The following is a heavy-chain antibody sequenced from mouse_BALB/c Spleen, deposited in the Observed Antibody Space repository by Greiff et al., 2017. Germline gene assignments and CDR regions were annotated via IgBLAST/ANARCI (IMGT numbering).Heavy chain of an antibody. D-gene: IGHD2-2*01. CDR2: IDPANGNT. CDR1: GFNIKDIY. J-gene: IGHJ2*01. Sequence: EVQLQQSGAELVKPGASVKLSCTASGFNIKDIYMHWVKQRPEQGLEWIGRIDPANGNTKYDPKFQGKATITADTSSNTAYLQLSSLTSEDTAVYYCARLVYYGYDGAYFDYWGQGTTLTVSS. CDR3: ARLVYYGYDGAYFDY. V-gene: IGHV14-3*02.